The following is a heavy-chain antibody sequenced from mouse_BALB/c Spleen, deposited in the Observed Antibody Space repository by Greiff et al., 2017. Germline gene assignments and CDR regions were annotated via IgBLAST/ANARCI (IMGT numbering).Heavy chain of an antibody. CDR1: GFSLTSYG. CDR3: ARGGCDYDSNYEEFAY. D-gene: IGHD2-5*01. Sequence: VQLVESGPGLVAPSQSLSITCTVSGFSLTSYGVHWVRQPPGKGLEWLGVIWAGGRTNYNSALMSRLSISKDNTKSQVFLKMNSLQTDDTAMYYCARGGCDYDSNYEEFAYWGQGTLVTVSA. J-gene: IGHJ3*01. CDR2: IWAGGRT. V-gene: IGHV2-9*02.